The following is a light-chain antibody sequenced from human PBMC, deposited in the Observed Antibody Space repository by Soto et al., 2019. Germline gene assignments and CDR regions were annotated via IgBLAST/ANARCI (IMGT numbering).Light chain of an antibody. CDR3: MQTLQTPRT. Sequence: IVVTQSPVSLPVTPGEPASISCRSSQSLLHSRGYNYLDWYVQRPGQSPQVLIYLASNRASGVHDRLSGSGSGTDFTLKISKVEPEDVGIYYCMQTLQTPRTFGRGTKLEIK. CDR1: QSLLHSRGYNY. J-gene: IGKJ2*02. V-gene: IGKV2-28*01. CDR2: LAS.